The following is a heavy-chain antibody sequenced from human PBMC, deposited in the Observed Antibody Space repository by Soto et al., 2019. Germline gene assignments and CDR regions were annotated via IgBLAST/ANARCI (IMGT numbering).Heavy chain of an antibody. CDR1: GGTFSSYA. CDR3: ARESITMVRGNRQNWFDP. D-gene: IGHD3-10*01. Sequence: ASVKVSCKASGGTFSSYAISWVRQAPGQGLEWMGGIIPIFGTANYAQKFQGRVTITADESTSTAYMELSSLRSEDTAVYYCARESITMVRGNRQNWFDPWGQGTLVTVSS. J-gene: IGHJ5*02. CDR2: IIPIFGTA. V-gene: IGHV1-69*13.